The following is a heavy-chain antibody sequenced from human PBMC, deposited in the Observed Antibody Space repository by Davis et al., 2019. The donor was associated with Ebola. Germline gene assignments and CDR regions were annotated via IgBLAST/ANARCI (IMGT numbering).Heavy chain of an antibody. CDR3: ARQDRITARPFDY. D-gene: IGHD6-6*01. V-gene: IGHV5-10-1*04. Sequence: GESLKISCKGSGYSFTSYWISWVRQMPGKGLEWMGRIDPSDSYTNYSPPFQGQVTISADKSISTAYLQWSSLKASDTAIYYCARQDRITARPFDYWGQGTLVTVSS. J-gene: IGHJ4*02. CDR2: IDPSDSYT. CDR1: GYSFTSYW.